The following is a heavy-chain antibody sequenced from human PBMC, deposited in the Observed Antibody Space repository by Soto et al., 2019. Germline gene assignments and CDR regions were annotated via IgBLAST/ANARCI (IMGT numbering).Heavy chain of an antibody. D-gene: IGHD3-10*01. CDR2: IYYSGST. J-gene: IGHJ6*02. CDR1: GGSVSSGSYY. Sequence: PSETLSLTCTVSGGSVSSGSYYWSWIRQPPGKGLEWIGYIYYSGSTNYNPSLKSRVTISVDTSKNQFSLKLSSVTAADTAVYYCAGDRPTMVRGVPLYYYGMDVWGQGTTVTVSS. V-gene: IGHV4-61*01. CDR3: AGDRPTMVRGVPLYYYGMDV.